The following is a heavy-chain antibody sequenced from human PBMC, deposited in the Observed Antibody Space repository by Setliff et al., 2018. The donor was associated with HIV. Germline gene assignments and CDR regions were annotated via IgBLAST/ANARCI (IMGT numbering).Heavy chain of an antibody. V-gene: IGHV3-73*01. Sequence: GGSLRLSCAASGFTFSDSAIHWVRQASGKGLEWVGRVKTKPNSYATAHAESVKGRFTISRDDSQNTAYLQMNSLRTEDTAVYFCAVSPDGDCATTECANWFDPWGQGTQVTVSS. CDR1: GFTFSDSA. D-gene: IGHD4-17*01. CDR3: AVSPDGDCATTECANWFDP. J-gene: IGHJ5*02. CDR2: VKTKPNSYAT.